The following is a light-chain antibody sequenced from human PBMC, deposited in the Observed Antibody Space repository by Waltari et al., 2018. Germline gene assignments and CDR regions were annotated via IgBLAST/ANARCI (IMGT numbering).Light chain of an antibody. CDR3: QHYVRLPAT. Sequence: EIVLTQSPGTLSLSPGDRATPSCRASQSVGRSFAWYQQIPGQAPRLLIYGASSRATGIPDRFSGSGSGTDFSLTISRLEPEDFAVYFCQHYVRLPATFGQGTKVAI. CDR1: QSVGRS. J-gene: IGKJ1*01. CDR2: GAS. V-gene: IGKV3-20*01.